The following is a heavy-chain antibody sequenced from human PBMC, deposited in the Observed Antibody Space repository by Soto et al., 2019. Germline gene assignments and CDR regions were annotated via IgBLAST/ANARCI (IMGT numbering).Heavy chain of an antibody. Sequence: SETLSLTCTVSGGSVSSGSYYWSWIRQPPGKGLEWIGYIYYSGSTNYNPSLKSRVTISVDTSKNQFSLKLSSVTAADTAVYYCARDRGGYDYFDYWGQGTLVTVSS. J-gene: IGHJ4*02. V-gene: IGHV4-61*01. CDR2: IYYSGST. D-gene: IGHD5-12*01. CDR1: GGSVSSGSYY. CDR3: ARDRGGYDYFDY.